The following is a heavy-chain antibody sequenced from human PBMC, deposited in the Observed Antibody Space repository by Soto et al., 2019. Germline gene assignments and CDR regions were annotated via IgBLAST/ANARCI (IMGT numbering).Heavy chain of an antibody. Sequence: QVQLVESGGGVVQPGRSLRLSCAASGFTFSRYDMHWVRQAPGKGLEWVAFISYDGSNKFYADSVKGRFTISRDNSKHTLYLQMNSLRAEDTAVYYCARRAVLDYWGQGTLVTGSS. D-gene: IGHD2-8*01. CDR3: ARRAVLDY. V-gene: IGHV3-30*03. J-gene: IGHJ4*02. CDR1: GFTFSRYD. CDR2: ISYDGSNK.